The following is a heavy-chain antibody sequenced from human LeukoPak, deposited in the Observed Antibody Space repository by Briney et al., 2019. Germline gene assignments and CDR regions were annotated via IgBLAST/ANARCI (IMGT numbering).Heavy chain of an antibody. CDR3: ASLVGSSSVGFDY. V-gene: IGHV1-8*01. CDR2: MNPNSGNT. J-gene: IGHJ4*02. CDR1: GYTFTSYD. D-gene: IGHD6-19*01. Sequence: ASVKVSCKASGYTFTSYDMNWVRQATGEGLEWMGWMNPNSGNTGYAQKFQGRVTMTRNTSISTAYMELSSLRSEDTAVYYCASLVGSSSVGFDYWGQGTLVAVSS.